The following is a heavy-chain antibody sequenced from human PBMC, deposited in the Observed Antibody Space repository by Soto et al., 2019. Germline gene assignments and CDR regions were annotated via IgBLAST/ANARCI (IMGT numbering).Heavy chain of an antibody. V-gene: IGHV3-11*01. CDR1: GFTFSDSY. CDR2: ITFSGNTV. J-gene: IGHJ6*02. CDR3: ARVSWREKYGMDV. Sequence: GGSLRLSCAASGFTFSDSYMSWIRQAPGKGLEWISYITFSGNTVYYADSLKGRFTISRDNAKNSLYLQMNRLRAEGTAVYYCARVSWREKYGMDVWGQGTTVTVSS.